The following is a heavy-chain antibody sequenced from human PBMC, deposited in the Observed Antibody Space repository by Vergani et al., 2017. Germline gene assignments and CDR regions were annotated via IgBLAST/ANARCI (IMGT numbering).Heavy chain of an antibody. CDR3: ARDLRIAARPGHFDY. V-gene: IGHV1-69*08. Sequence: QVQLVQSGAEVKKPGSSVKVSCKASGGTFSSYTISWVRQAPGQGLEWMGRIIPILGIANYAQKFQGRVTITADKSTSTAYMELSSLRSEDTAVYYCARDLRIAARPGHFDYWDQGTLVTVSS. CDR2: IIPILGIA. J-gene: IGHJ4*02. D-gene: IGHD6-6*01. CDR1: GGTFSSYT.